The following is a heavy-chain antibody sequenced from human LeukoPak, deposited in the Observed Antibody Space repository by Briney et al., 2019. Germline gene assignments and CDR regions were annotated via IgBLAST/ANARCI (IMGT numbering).Heavy chain of an antibody. D-gene: IGHD1-20*01. V-gene: IGHV3-7*01. CDR3: ARDNWRSIDH. J-gene: IGHJ4*02. CDR1: GLTFSNYW. Sequence: GGSLRLSCVVSGLTFSNYWMIWVRQAPGKGLESVAIVNEDGSAKYYLDSVKGRFTISRDNARNSLYLEMNSLRAEDTAVYYCARDNWRSIDHWGQGTLVTVSS. CDR2: VNEDGSAK.